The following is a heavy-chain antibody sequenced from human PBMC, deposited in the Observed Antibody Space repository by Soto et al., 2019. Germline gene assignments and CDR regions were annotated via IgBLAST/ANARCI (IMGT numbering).Heavy chain of an antibody. CDR1: GGTFSSYA. Sequence: QVQLVQSGAAVKKPGSSVNVSCKASGGTFSSYAISWVRQAPGQGLEWMGGIIPIFGTANYAQKFQGRVTITADESTSPAYMELSSLRSEYTAVYYCARVLRHYDSSSLFYYSGQGTLVTLSS. V-gene: IGHV1-69*12. D-gene: IGHD3-22*01. CDR3: ARVLRHYDSSSLFYY. J-gene: IGHJ4*02. CDR2: IIPIFGTA.